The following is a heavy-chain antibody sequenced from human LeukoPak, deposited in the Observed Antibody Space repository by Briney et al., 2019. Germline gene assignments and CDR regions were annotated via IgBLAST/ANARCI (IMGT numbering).Heavy chain of an antibody. CDR3: ARPNSGTYSDAFDI. V-gene: IGHV4-59*01. D-gene: IGHD1-26*01. CDR2: IYYSGST. J-gene: IGHJ3*02. Sequence: SETLSLTCTVSGGSISSYYWSWIRQPPGKGLEWIGYIYYSGSTNYNPSLKSRVTISVDTSKNQFSLKLSSVTAADTAVYYCARPNSGTYSDAFDIWGQGTMVTVSS. CDR1: GGSISSYY.